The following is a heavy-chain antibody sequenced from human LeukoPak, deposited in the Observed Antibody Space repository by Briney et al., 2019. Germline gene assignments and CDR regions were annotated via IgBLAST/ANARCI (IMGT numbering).Heavy chain of an antibody. V-gene: IGHV4-59*01. D-gene: IGHD1-26*01. CDR3: ASSPSVGATHPDAFDI. J-gene: IGHJ3*02. CDR1: GGSISSYY. CDR2: IYYSGST. Sequence: PSETLSLTCTVSGGSISSYYWSWIRQPPGKGLEWIGYIYYSGSTNYNPSLKSRVTISVDTSKNQFSLKLSSVTAADTAVCYCASSPSVGATHPDAFDIWGQGTMVTVSS.